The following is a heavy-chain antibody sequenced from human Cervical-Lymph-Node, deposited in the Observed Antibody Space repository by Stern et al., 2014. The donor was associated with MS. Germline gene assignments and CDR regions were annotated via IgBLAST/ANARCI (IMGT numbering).Heavy chain of an antibody. CDR3: LSDYN. Sequence: VQLVESGSELKKPGASVKVSCTGYGYRFTSYGMNWVRQAPGQGLEWMGRINTNTGNPTYAQDFTGRIVFSLDTSLSTAYLEITSLKAEDTAVYYCLSDYNWGQGTLVTVSS. J-gene: IGHJ4*02. V-gene: IGHV7-4-1*02. CDR2: INTNTGNP. CDR1: GYRFTSYG. D-gene: IGHD5-24*01.